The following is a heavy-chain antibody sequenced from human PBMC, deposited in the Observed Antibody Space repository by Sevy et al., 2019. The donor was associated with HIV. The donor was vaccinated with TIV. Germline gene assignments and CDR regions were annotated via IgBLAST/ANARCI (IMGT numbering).Heavy chain of an antibody. D-gene: IGHD1-20*01. CDR1: GASISSSGYY. V-gene: IGHV4-39*01. CDR2: INYSGST. J-gene: IGHJ4*02. CDR3: AGPILTYNKGWSYYDY. Sequence: SETLSLTCTVSGASISSSGYYWGWIRQPPGKGLEWIASINYSGSTFYNPSLKSRVTISADTSKNQFSLDLNSVTAADTAIYYCAGPILTYNKGWSYYDYWGQGTVVTVSS.